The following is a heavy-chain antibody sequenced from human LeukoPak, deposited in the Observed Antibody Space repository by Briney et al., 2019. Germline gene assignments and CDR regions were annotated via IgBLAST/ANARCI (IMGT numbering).Heavy chain of an antibody. V-gene: IGHV1-18*04. CDR3: AKGGYDILTGYGSPSDY. CDR2: ISAYNGNT. CDR1: GYTFTSYG. D-gene: IGHD3-9*01. Sequence: ASVKVPCKASGYTFTSYGISWVRQAPGQGLEWMGWISAYNGNTNYAQKLQGRVTMTTDTSTSTAYMELRSLRSDDTAVYYCAKGGYDILTGYGSPSDYWGQGTLVTVSS. J-gene: IGHJ4*02.